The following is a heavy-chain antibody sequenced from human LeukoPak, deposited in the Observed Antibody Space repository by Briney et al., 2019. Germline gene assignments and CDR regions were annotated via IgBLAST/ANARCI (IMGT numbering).Heavy chain of an antibody. D-gene: IGHD6-6*01. J-gene: IGHJ6*03. CDR2: ISSGGGST. CDR1: GFTFSSYG. V-gene: IGHV3-23*01. Sequence: GGSLRLSCAASGFTFSSYGMSWVRQAPGKALEWVSGISSGGGSTHYADSVKGRFTISRDNAKNSLYLQMNSLRAEDTAVYYCARDLPSPQYSPYYMDVWGKGTTVTVSS. CDR3: ARDLPSPQYSPYYMDV.